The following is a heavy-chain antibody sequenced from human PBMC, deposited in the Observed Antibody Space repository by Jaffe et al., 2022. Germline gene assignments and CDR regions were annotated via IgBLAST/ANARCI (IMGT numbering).Heavy chain of an antibody. D-gene: IGHD3-10*01. V-gene: IGHV4-34*01. Sequence: QVQLQQWGAGLLKPSETLSLTCAVYGGSFSGYYWSWIRQPPGKGLEWIGEINHSGSTNYNPSLKSRVTISVDTSKNQFSLKLSSVTAADTAVYYCARPRRGYYGSGSYLGTRPYFDYWGQGTLVTVSS. J-gene: IGHJ4*02. CDR3: ARPRRGYYGSGSYLGTRPYFDY. CDR1: GGSFSGYY. CDR2: INHSGST.